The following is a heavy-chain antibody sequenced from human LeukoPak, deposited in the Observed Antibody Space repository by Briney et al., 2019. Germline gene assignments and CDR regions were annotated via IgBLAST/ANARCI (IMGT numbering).Heavy chain of an antibody. CDR2: INSDGSST. CDR1: GFTFSDYY. CDR3: ARGDIVVVPAAGFDP. D-gene: IGHD2-2*01. J-gene: IGHJ5*02. Sequence: GGSLRLSCAASGFTFSDYYMSWIRQAPGKGLVWVSRINSDGSSTSYADSVKGRFTISRDNAKNTLYLQMNSLRAEDTAVYYCARGDIVVVPAAGFDPWGQGTLVTVSS. V-gene: IGHV3-74*01.